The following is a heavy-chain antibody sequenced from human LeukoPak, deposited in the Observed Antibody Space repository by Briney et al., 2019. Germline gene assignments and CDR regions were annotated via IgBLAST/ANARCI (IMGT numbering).Heavy chain of an antibody. CDR2: IYYSGST. V-gene: IGHV4-59*01. CDR3: ARIHGGGWYYFDY. CDR1: GGSISSYY. D-gene: IGHD6-19*01. Sequence: SETLSLTCTVSGGSISSYYWSWIRQPPGKGLEWIGYIYYSGSTNYNPSLKSRVTISVDTSKNQFSLKLSSVTAADTAAYYCARIHGGGWYYFDYWGQGTLVTVSS. J-gene: IGHJ4*02.